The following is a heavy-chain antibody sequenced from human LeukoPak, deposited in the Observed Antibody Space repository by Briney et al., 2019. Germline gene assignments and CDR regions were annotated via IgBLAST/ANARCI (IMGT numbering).Heavy chain of an antibody. J-gene: IGHJ6*02. V-gene: IGHV4-34*01. CDR2: INHSGST. Sequence: SETLSLTCAVYGGSFSGYYWSWIRQPPGKGLEWIGEINHSGSTNYNPSLKSRVTISVDTSKNQFSLKLSSVTAADTAVYYCAGVPSSSPYYYYYGMDVWGQGTTVTVSS. CDR3: AGVPSSSPYYYYYGMDV. CDR1: GGSFSGYY. D-gene: IGHD6-6*01.